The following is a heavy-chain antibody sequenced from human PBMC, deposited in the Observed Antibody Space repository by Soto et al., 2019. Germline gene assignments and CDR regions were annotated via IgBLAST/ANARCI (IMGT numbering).Heavy chain of an antibody. V-gene: IGHV1-46*01. CDR2: INPSGGRT. D-gene: IGHD6-19*01. CDR1: GYTFTSYY. J-gene: IGHJ4*02. Sequence: QVQLVQSGAEVKKPGASVNISCKASGYTFTSYYMHWVRQAPGQGLEMMGIINPSGGRTTYAQQFQGRVTMTRDTSTSTVHMDLSRLRSADTAVYYCARGGSSSVDNWGQGTLVTVSS. CDR3: ARGGSSSVDN.